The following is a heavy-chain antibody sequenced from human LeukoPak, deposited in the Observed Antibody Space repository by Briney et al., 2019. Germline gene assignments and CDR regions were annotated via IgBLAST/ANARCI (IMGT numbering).Heavy chain of an antibody. V-gene: IGHV3-23*01. D-gene: IGHD4-17*01. CDR3: AKDYGDYVGYYYYGMDV. CDR1: GFTFSSYA. CDR2: ISGSGGST. J-gene: IGHJ6*02. Sequence: GGSLRLSCAASGFTFSSYAMSWVRQAPGKGLEWVSAISGSGGSTYYADSVKGRFTISRDNSKNSLYLQMNSLRAEDTALYYCAKDYGDYVGYYYYGMDVWGQGTTVTVSS.